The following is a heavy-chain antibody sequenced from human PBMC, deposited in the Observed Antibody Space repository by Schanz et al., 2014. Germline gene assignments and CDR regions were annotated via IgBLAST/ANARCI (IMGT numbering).Heavy chain of an antibody. CDR2: ISYDGVNT. Sequence: QVQLVESGGGVVQPGGSLRLSCAASGFPFSSYALHWVRQAPGKGLEWVTVISYDGVNTYYADSVKGRFTISRDNSKNPLDLKMNSVRAEDTAVYLCAKDYEGSLSSPRHDAFDVWGQGTVVTVSS. CDR1: GFPFSSYA. V-gene: IGHV3-30-3*01. CDR3: AKDYEGSLSSPRHDAFDV. D-gene: IGHD3-16*01. J-gene: IGHJ3*01.